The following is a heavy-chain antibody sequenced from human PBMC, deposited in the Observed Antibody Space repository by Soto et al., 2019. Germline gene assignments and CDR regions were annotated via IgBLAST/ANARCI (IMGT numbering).Heavy chain of an antibody. V-gene: IGHV3-48*02. Sequence: GSLRLSCAASVFTFSGYSINLVRQAPGKGLEWVSYISSLSSPRYYAESVEGRFIISRDNAKNSLYLQMNSLRDEDTAVYFCTREDILGARSFDYWGQGTLVTVSS. CDR1: VFTFSGYS. CDR2: ISSLSSPR. CDR3: TREDILGARSFDY. J-gene: IGHJ4*02. D-gene: IGHD1-26*01.